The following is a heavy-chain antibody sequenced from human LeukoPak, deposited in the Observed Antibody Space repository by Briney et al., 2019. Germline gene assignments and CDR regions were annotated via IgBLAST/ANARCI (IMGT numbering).Heavy chain of an antibody. Sequence: GGSLRLSCAVSGFTFSSYGMSWVRQAPGKGLEWVSGISGSAGNTSYADSVKGRFTISRDNSKNTLYLQMNSLRAEDTAVYYRAKDQEAQQWLRGGYFDNWGQGTLVTVSS. V-gene: IGHV3-23*01. CDR3: AKDQEAQQWLRGGYFDN. CDR1: GFTFSSYG. D-gene: IGHD5-18*01. J-gene: IGHJ4*02. CDR2: ISGSAGNT.